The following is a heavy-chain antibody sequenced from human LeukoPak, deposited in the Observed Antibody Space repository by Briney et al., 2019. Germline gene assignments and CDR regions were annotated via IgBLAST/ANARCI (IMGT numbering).Heavy chain of an antibody. J-gene: IGHJ1*01. CDR3: ARVLRYCSSTSCYNSKYFQH. Sequence: SETLSLTCAVYGGSFSGYYWSWIRQPPGKGLEWIGEINHSGSTNYNPSLKSRVTISVDTSKNQFSLKLSSATAADTAVYYCARVLRYCSSTSCYNSKYFQHWGQGTLVTVSS. D-gene: IGHD2-2*02. CDR2: INHSGST. CDR1: GGSFSGYY. V-gene: IGHV4-34*01.